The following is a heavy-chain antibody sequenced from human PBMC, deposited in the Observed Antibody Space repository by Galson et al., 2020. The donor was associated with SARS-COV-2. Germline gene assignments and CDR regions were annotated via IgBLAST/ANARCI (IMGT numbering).Heavy chain of an antibody. D-gene: IGHD6-13*01. CDR3: AGVASAAGISGGFDY. Sequence: SETLSLTCAVSGASLSGYYWNWIRQPPEKGMEWIGELNQSGNTNYNPSLRSRVTISVDTSKNQFSLKLTSVTAADTAFYYCAGVASAAGISGGFDYWGQGALVTVSS. V-gene: IGHV4-34*01. CDR1: GASLSGYY. CDR2: LNQSGNT. J-gene: IGHJ4*02.